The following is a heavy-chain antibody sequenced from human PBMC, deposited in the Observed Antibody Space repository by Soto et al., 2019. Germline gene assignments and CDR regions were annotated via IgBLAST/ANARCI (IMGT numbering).Heavy chain of an antibody. Sequence: TSETLSLTCTVSGGSVSNSNYYWGWIRQSPGKGLEWIGYIYYSGSTYYNPSLKSRVIISVDTSKNQFSLKLNSVTAADTAVYYCAKFSYHDSSGYYFYWFDPWGQGALVTVSS. CDR2: IYYSGST. V-gene: IGHV4-31*03. CDR1: GGSVSNSNYY. CDR3: AKFSYHDSSGYYFYWFDP. D-gene: IGHD3-22*01. J-gene: IGHJ5*02.